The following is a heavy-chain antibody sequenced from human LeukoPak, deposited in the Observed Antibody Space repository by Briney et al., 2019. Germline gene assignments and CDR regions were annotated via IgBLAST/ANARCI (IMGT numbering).Heavy chain of an antibody. D-gene: IGHD2-15*01. CDR3: ARGGSYCSGGSCYLIGWFDP. CDR1: GGSISSYY. Sequence: SETLSLTCTVSGGSISSYYWSWIRQPPGKGLEWIGYIYYSGSTNYNPSLKSRVTISVDTSKNQFSPKLSSVTAADTAVYYCARGGSYCSGGSCYLIGWFDPWGQGTLVTVSS. J-gene: IGHJ5*02. V-gene: IGHV4-59*01. CDR2: IYYSGST.